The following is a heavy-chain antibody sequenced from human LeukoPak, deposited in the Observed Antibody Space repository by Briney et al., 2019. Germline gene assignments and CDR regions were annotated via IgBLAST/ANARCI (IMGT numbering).Heavy chain of an antibody. CDR2: IYYSGIT. D-gene: IGHD3-16*01. CDR3: ARSDYYDYRQIDY. V-gene: IGHV4-39*01. CDR1: GDSISTSSYY. Sequence: PSETLSLTCTVSGDSISTSSYYWGWVRQTPGKGLEWLGSIYYSGITHYNPSLKSRLTICVDTSRNQFSLHLFSVTAADTAVFYCARSDYYDYRQIDYWGQGTLVTVSS. J-gene: IGHJ4*02.